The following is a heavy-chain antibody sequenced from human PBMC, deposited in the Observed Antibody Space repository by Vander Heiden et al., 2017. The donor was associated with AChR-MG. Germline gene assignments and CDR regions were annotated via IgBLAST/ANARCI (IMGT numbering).Heavy chain of an antibody. CDR2: IYYSGST. CDR1: GGSISSSSYY. D-gene: IGHD4-4*01. CDR3: ARHAQNPDYSNYGRDYFDY. J-gene: IGHJ4*02. Sequence: QLQLQESGPGLVKPSETLSLTCTVSGGSISSSSYYWGWIRQPPGKGLEWIGSIYYSGSTYYNPSLKSRVTISVDTSKNQFSLKLSSVTAADTAVYYCARHAQNPDYSNYGRDYFDYWGQGTLVTVSS. V-gene: IGHV4-39*01.